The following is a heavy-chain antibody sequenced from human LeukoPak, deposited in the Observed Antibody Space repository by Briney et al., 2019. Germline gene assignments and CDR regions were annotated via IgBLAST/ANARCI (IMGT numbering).Heavy chain of an antibody. J-gene: IGHJ1*01. CDR2: ISGAGT. CDR1: GFTFRNYA. D-gene: IGHD4-17*01. V-gene: IGHV3-23*01. Sequence: GGSLRLSCAASGFTFRNYALTWVRQAPGRGLEWVSSISGAGTYYADSVKGRFSVSRDNYRSRLYLQMSSLRVEDTAVYYCARDPNGDYIGAFDFQRWGQGTLVTVSS. CDR3: ARDPNGDYIGAFDFQR.